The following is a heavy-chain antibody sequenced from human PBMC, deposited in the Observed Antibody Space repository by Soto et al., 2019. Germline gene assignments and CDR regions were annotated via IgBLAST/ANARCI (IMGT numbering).Heavy chain of an antibody. J-gene: IGHJ4*02. CDR1: GFTFSSHW. CDR3: VRTSLVVAAATREDY. CDR2: INSDGSST. V-gene: IGHV3-74*01. Sequence: GGSLRLSWAASGFTFSSHWMRWVRQAPGKGLVWVSRINSDGSSTSYADSVKGRFTISRDNAKNTLYLQMNSLRAEDTAVYYCVRTSLVVAAATREDYWGQGTLVTVSS. D-gene: IGHD2-15*01.